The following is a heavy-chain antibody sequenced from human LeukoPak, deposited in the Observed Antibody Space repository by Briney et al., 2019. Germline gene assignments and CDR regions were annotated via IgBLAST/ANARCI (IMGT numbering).Heavy chain of an antibody. J-gene: IGHJ4*02. CDR2: ITNSGGST. CDR3: TKARYSDNWSGQD. D-gene: IGHD1-20*01. CDR1: GFTFSSYA. Sequence: GGSLRLSCAASGFTFSSYAMTWVRQAPGKGLEWVSGITNSGGSTFYADFVKGRFTIFRDNSRNTLYLQMNSLRAEDAAVYYCTKARYSDNWSGQDWGQGTLVAVSS. V-gene: IGHV3-23*01.